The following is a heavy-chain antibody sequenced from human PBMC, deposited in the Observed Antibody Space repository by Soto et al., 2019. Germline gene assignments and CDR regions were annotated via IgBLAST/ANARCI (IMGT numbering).Heavy chain of an antibody. CDR1: GGSISSSSYY. CDR2: IYYSGST. J-gene: IGHJ6*02. Sequence: SETLSLTCTVSGGSISSSSYYWGWIRQPPGKGLEWIGSIYYSGSTYYNPSLKSRVTISVDTSKNQFSLKLSSVTAADTAVYYCARQEGGSYPLWDYYGMDVWGQGTTVT. D-gene: IGHD1-26*01. V-gene: IGHV4-39*01. CDR3: ARQEGGSYPLWDYYGMDV.